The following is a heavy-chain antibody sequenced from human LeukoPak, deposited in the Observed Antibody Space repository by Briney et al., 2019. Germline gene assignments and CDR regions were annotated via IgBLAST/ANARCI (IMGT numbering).Heavy chain of an antibody. V-gene: IGHV4-59*01. CDR2: IYYSGST. CDR3: ARVGIYYDSSSFDP. D-gene: IGHD3-22*01. J-gene: IGHJ5*02. CDR1: GGSISSYY. Sequence: TSETLSLTCTVSGGSISSYYWSWIRQPPGKGLEWIGYIYYSGSTNYNPSLKSRVTISVDTSKNQFSLKLSSVTAADTAVYYCARVGIYYDSSSFDPWGQGTLVTASS.